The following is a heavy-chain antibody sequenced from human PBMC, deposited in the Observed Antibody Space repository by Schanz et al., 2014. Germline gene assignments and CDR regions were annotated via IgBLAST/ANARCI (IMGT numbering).Heavy chain of an antibody. Sequence: EVQLLASGGGLVQPGGSLRLTCLTSGFTFTDHAMSWVRQAPGKGLEWVSTISGLGEATFYSDSVKGRFTISRDNSKNTLYLQMNSLRGDDTAIYYCVKGGTNTLDSWGQGTLVTVSS. CDR3: VKGGTNTLDS. J-gene: IGHJ4*02. CDR1: GFTFTDHA. V-gene: IGHV3-23*01. CDR2: ISGLGEAT.